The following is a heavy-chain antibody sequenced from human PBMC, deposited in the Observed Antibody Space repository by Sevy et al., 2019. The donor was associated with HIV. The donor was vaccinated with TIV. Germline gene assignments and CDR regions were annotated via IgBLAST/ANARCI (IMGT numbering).Heavy chain of an antibody. J-gene: IGHJ4*02. Sequence: GGSLRLSCTGSGFTFGDYAMSWFHQAPGMGLEWVGFIRSKDYGGATEYAASVKGRFTISRDDSKSIADLQMNSLKTEDTAVYYCTGGYYYDSSGYSDYWGQGTLVTVSS. CDR1: GFTFGDYA. CDR3: TGGYYYDSSGYSDY. CDR2: IRSKDYGGAT. D-gene: IGHD3-22*01. V-gene: IGHV3-49*03.